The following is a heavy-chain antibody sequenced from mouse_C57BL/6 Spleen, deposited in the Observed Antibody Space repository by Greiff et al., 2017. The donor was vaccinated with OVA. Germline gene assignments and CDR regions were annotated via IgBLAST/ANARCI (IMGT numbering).Heavy chain of an antibody. D-gene: IGHD4-1*01. Sequence: VQLQQSGPELVKPGASVKISCKASGYSFTDYNMNWVKQSNGKSLEWIGVINPNYGTTSYNQKFKGKATLTVDQSYSTAYMQLNSLTSEYSAVDYCAREGTGTYAMDYWRQGTSVTVSS. CDR1: GYSFTDYN. V-gene: IGHV1-39*01. CDR2: INPNYGTT. CDR3: AREGTGTYAMDY. J-gene: IGHJ4*01.